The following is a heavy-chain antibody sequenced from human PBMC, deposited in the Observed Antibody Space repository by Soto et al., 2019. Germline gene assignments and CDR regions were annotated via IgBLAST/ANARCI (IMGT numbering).Heavy chain of an antibody. J-gene: IGHJ6*04. V-gene: IGHV1-69*01. D-gene: IGHD2-2*01. CDR3: AREDRYCTSATCPKSSDMDV. CDR2: IIPILNSP. Sequence: QVQLVQSGAEVKKPGSAVKVSCKASGGTFGSYAITWVRRAPGQGLEWVGGIIPILNSPDYAQKFRARVVIDADETTNTAYRELNSLRTDDTAVYYCAREDRYCTSATCPKSSDMDVWGKGPTVTVAS. CDR1: GGTFGSYA.